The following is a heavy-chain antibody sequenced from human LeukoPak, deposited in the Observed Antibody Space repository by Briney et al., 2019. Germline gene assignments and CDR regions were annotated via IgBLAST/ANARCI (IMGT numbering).Heavy chain of an antibody. D-gene: IGHD3-22*01. J-gene: IGHJ4*02. CDR3: AKRGVVIRVILVGFHKEAYYFYS. CDR2: LSGSGGRT. V-gene: IGHV3-23*01. CDR1: GITLSNYG. Sequence: GGSLRLSCAVSGITLSNYGMTWVRQAPGKGLEWVAGLSGSGGRTNYADSVKGRFTMSRDNAKNTLYLQMNSLRAEDTAVYFCAKRGVVIRVILVGFHKEAYYFYSWGQGVLVTVSS.